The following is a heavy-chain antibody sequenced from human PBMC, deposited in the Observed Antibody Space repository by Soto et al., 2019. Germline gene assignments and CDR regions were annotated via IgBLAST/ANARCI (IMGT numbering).Heavy chain of an antibody. CDR1: GGSISSGGYS. V-gene: IGHV4-30-2*01. CDR3: AGHYSTRLGY. J-gene: IGHJ4*02. CDR2: IYHSGST. Sequence: LQLQESGSGLVKPSQTLSLTCAVSGGSISSGGYSWSWIRQPPGKGLEWIGYIYHSGSTYYNPSLKSRVTISLDRSKNQFSRKLSSVTAADTAVYYCAGHYSTRLGYWGQGTLVTVSS. D-gene: IGHD6-13*01.